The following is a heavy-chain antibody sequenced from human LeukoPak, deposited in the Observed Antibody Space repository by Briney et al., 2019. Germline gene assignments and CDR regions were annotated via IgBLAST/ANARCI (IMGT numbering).Heavy chain of an antibody. CDR3: AKDLGYCSGTSCSAIDY. CDR2: IYSGGST. J-gene: IGHJ4*02. D-gene: IGHD2-15*01. Sequence: GGSLRLSCAASGFTVSSNYMSWVRQAPGKGLEWVSVIYSGGSTYYADSVKGRFTISRDNSKNTLYLQMNSLRAEDTAMYYCAKDLGYCSGTSCSAIDYWGQGTLVTVSS. V-gene: IGHV3-66*01. CDR1: GFTVSSNY.